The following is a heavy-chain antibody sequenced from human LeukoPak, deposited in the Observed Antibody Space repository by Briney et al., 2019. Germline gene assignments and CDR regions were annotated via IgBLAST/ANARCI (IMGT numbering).Heavy chain of an antibody. D-gene: IGHD2-8*01. CDR2: IYFTWST. V-gene: IGHV4-59*12. J-gene: IGHJ4*02. CDR3: ARRYCTNGVCYLVY. Sequence: SETLSLTCTVSGGSISSYYWNWLRQPPGKGLEWIGYIYFTWSTNYNPSLKSRVTISVDTSNNQFSLKLSSVTAADMAVYYCARRYCTNGVCYLVYWGQGTLVTVSS. CDR1: GGSISSYY.